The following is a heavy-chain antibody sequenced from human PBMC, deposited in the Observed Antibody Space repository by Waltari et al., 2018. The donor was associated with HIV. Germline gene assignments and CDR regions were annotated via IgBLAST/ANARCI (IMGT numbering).Heavy chain of an antibody. CDR2: ITSDGSST. V-gene: IGHV3-74*01. Sequence: EVQLVESGGGLIQPGGSLRLSCAASGFTFSSYWMHWVRQAPGKGLVGGSRITSDGSSTTYADSGRGRFTISRDNANNTLYLQMNSLGAEDTAEYFCARGGYCSSAGCYASRYYFIMDVWGQGTTVTVSS. CDR3: ARGGYCSSAGCYASRYYFIMDV. D-gene: IGHD2-2*01. J-gene: IGHJ6*02. CDR1: GFTFSSYW.